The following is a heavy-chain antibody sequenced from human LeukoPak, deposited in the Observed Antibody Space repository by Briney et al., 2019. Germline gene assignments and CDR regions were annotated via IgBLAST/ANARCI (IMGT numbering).Heavy chain of an antibody. V-gene: IGHV3-11*01. J-gene: IGHJ3*02. Sequence: GGSLRLSCAASGFTFSDYYMSWIRQAPGKGLEWVSYISRSGSTIYYADSVKGRFTISRDNAKNSLYLQMNSLRAEDTAVYYCAREHPFSWGQDAFDIWGQGTMVTVSS. CDR1: GFTFSDYY. CDR3: AREHPFSWGQDAFDI. CDR2: ISRSGSTI. D-gene: IGHD7-27*01.